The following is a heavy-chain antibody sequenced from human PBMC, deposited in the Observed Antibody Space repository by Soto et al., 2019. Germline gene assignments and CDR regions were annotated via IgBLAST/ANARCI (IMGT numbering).Heavy chain of an antibody. CDR3: AKDRGSSDWYNFDY. D-gene: IGHD6-19*01. CDR2: ISGSGDST. CDR1: GFTFSTYA. Sequence: GGSLRLSSAASGFTFSTYAMSWVRQAPGKGLEWVSTISGSGDSTYYADSVKGRFTISRDNSKNTLYLQMNSLRAEDTAVYYCAKDRGSSDWYNFDYWGQGTLVTVSS. J-gene: IGHJ4*02. V-gene: IGHV3-23*01.